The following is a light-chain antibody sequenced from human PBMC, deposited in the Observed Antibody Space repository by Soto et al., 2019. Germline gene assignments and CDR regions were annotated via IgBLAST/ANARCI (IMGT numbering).Light chain of an antibody. CDR3: QHYNSYST. Sequence: EIQMTQSPSTLSASVGDRVTISCRASQSISRWLAWYQQKPGKAPKLLIYDASSLDSGIPSRFSGSGSGTECTLTISSQQADDFASYCCQHYNSYSTFGQGTKVEIK. J-gene: IGKJ1*01. CDR1: QSISRW. CDR2: DAS. V-gene: IGKV1-5*01.